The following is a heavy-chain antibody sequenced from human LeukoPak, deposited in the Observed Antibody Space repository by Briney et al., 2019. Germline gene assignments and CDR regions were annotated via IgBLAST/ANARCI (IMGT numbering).Heavy chain of an antibody. V-gene: IGHV4-34*01. CDR2: INHSGST. Sequence: SETLSLTCAVYGGSFSGYYWSWIRQPPGKGLEWIGEINHSGSTNYNPSLKSRVTISVDTSKNQFSLKLSSVTAADTAVYYCARGQGYSYGYRKFDYWGQGTLVTVSS. J-gene: IGHJ4*02. D-gene: IGHD5-18*01. CDR3: ARGQGYSYGYRKFDY. CDR1: GGSFSGYY.